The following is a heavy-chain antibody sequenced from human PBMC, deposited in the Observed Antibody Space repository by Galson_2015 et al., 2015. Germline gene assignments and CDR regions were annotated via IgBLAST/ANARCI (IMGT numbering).Heavy chain of an antibody. CDR3: ARDHTGTSCGGGPCWFDP. Sequence: SLRLSCAASGFTFSDYYMSWIRQAPGKGLEWVSYISSSSSYTNYADSVKCRFTISRDNAKNSLYLQMNSLRAEDTAVYYCARDHTGTSCGGGPCWFDPWGQGTLVTVSS. V-gene: IGHV3-11*06. D-gene: IGHD2-2*01. J-gene: IGHJ5*02. CDR1: GFTFSDYY. CDR2: ISSSSSYT.